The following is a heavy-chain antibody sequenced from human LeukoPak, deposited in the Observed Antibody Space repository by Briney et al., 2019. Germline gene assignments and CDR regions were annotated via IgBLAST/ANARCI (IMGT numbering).Heavy chain of an antibody. CDR1: GFTFSSYA. Sequence: PGGSLRLSCAASGFTFSSYAMHWVRQAPGKGLEWVAVISYDGSNKYYADSVKGRFTISRDNSKNTLYLQMNSLRAEDTAVYYCARILVGAKVSDAFDIWGQGTMVTVSS. CDR3: ARILVGAKVSDAFDI. CDR2: ISYDGSNK. D-gene: IGHD1-26*01. V-gene: IGHV3-30-3*01. J-gene: IGHJ3*02.